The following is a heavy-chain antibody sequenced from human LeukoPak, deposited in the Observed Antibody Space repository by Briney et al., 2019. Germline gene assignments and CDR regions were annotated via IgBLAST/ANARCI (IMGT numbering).Heavy chain of an antibody. Sequence: ASVKVSCKASGYTSTSYYMHWVRQAPGQGLEWMGIINPSGGSTSYAQKFQGRVTMTRDMSTNTVYMELSSLRSEDTAVYYCARDFVGYCSGGSCYQKPGDYWGQGTLVTVSS. D-gene: IGHD2-15*01. J-gene: IGHJ4*02. V-gene: IGHV1-46*01. CDR3: ARDFVGYCSGGSCYQKPGDY. CDR1: GYTSTSYY. CDR2: INPSGGST.